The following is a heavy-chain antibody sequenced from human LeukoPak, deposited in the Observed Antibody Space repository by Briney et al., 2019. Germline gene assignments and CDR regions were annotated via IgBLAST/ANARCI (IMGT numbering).Heavy chain of an antibody. CDR1: GFTFSDYY. CDR2: ISSSSSHT. V-gene: IGHV3-11*06. Sequence: GGSLRLSCAASGFTFSDYYMTWISQSPGKGLEWGSYISSSSSHTHYADSVKGRFTISRDNAKNSLYLQMSSLRADDTAVYYCARVGVIAAAGTFDFWGQGTLVTVSS. CDR3: ARVGVIAAAGTFDF. D-gene: IGHD6-13*01. J-gene: IGHJ4*02.